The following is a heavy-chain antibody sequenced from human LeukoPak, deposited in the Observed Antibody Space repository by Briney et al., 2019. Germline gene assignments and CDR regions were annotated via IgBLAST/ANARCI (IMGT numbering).Heavy chain of an antibody. Sequence: PGGSLRLSCAASGFTFSSYEMNWVRQAPGKGLEWVSYISSSGSTIYYADSVKGRFTISRDNAKKSLYLQMNSLRGGDTAVYYCARGHYSSSSSIALVYWGQGTLVTVSS. D-gene: IGHD6-6*01. CDR1: GFTFSSYE. CDR3: ARGHYSSSSSIALVY. V-gene: IGHV3-48*03. CDR2: ISSSGSTI. J-gene: IGHJ4*02.